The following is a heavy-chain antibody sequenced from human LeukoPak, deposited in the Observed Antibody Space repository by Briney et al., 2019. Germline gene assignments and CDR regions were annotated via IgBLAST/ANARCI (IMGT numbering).Heavy chain of an antibody. CDR1: GFTFSSYA. D-gene: IGHD3-16*01. Sequence: GGSLRLSCAASGFTFSSYAMHWVRQAPGKGLEWVAVISYDGSNKYYADSVKGRFTISRDNSKNTLYLQMNSLRAEDTAVYYCAKGQITRSDRSDYWGQGTLVTVSS. CDR2: ISYDGSNK. CDR3: AKGQITRSDRSDY. J-gene: IGHJ4*02. V-gene: IGHV3-30*04.